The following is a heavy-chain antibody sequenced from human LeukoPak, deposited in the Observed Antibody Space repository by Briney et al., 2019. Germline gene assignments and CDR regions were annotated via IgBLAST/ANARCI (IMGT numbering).Heavy chain of an antibody. CDR3: ARGRSGYSHLDAFDI. D-gene: IGHD5-18*01. Sequence: SETLSLTCTVSGGSISGSSYYWGWIRQPPGKGLEWIGSIYYSGSTYYNPSLKSRVTISVDTSKNQFSLKLSSVTAADTAVYYCARGRSGYSHLDAFDIWGQGTMVTVSS. V-gene: IGHV4-39*07. J-gene: IGHJ3*02. CDR1: GGSISGSSYY. CDR2: IYYSGST.